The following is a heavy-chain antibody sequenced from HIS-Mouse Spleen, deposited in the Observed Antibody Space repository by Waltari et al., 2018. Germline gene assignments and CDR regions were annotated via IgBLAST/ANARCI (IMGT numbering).Heavy chain of an antibody. CDR2: ISYDGSNK. CDR3: AKASSGWLDY. Sequence: QVQLVESGGGVVKPGRSLRLPCAASGFTFSIYGSPWVRQAPGKGLEWVAVISYDGSNKYYADSVKGRFTITRDNSKNTLYLQMNSLRAEDTAVYYCAKASSGWLDYWGQGTLVTVSS. V-gene: IGHV3-30*18. J-gene: IGHJ4*02. D-gene: IGHD6-19*01. CDR1: GFTFSIYG.